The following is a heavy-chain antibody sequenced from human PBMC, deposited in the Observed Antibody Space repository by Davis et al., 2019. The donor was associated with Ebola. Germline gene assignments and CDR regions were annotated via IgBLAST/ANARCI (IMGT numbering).Heavy chain of an antibody. CDR1: GFTFSSYD. V-gene: IGHV3-13*01. J-gene: IGHJ6*04. D-gene: IGHD2/OR15-2a*01. CDR2: IGTAGDT. Sequence: GGSLRLSCAASGFTFSSYDMHWVRHATGKGLEWVSAIGTAGDTYYPGSVKGRFTISRENAKNSLYLQMNSLRAGDTAVYYCARVIRDYYYGMDVWGKGTTVTVSS. CDR3: ARVIRDYYYGMDV.